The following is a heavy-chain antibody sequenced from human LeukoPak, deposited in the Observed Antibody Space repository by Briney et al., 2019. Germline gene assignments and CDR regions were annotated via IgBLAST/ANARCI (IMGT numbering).Heavy chain of an antibody. J-gene: IGHJ4*02. V-gene: IGHV3-21*01. CDR3: ARALFRVVVVTNFDY. CDR2: INSRSSYL. CDR1: GFTFSSYS. D-gene: IGHD3-22*01. Sequence: GGSLRLSCAASGFTFSSYSMNWVRQAPGKGLEWVSSINSRSSYLYYADSVKGRFTISRDNSKNTLYLQMNSLRAEDTAVYYCARALFRVVVVTNFDYWGQGTLVTVSS.